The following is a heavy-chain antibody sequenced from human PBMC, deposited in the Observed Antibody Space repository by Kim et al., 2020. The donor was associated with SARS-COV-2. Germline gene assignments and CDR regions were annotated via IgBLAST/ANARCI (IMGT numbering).Heavy chain of an antibody. CDR1: GFTFSSYD. Sequence: GGSLRLSCAASGFTFSSYDMHWVRQATGKGLEWVSAIGTAGDTYYPGSVKGRFTISRENAKNSLYLQMNSLRAGDTAVYYCARDRGNGSGRSGMDVWGQGTTVTVSS. CDR2: IGTAGDT. D-gene: IGHD3-10*01. J-gene: IGHJ6*02. CDR3: ARDRGNGSGRSGMDV. V-gene: IGHV3-13*01.